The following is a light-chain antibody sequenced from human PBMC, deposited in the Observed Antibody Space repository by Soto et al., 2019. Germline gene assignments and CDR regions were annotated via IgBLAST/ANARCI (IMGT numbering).Light chain of an antibody. CDR2: STS. CDR3: QHYNSYSEA. Sequence: EIVLTQSPGTLSLSPGERGTLSCRASQRFGSSNLAWYQKKPGQAPRLLIYSTSSRATGIPDRFSGSGSGTEFNLTISRLQTDDFATYECQHYNSYSEAFGQGTKGDIK. CDR1: QRFGSSN. V-gene: IGKV3-20*01. J-gene: IGKJ1*01.